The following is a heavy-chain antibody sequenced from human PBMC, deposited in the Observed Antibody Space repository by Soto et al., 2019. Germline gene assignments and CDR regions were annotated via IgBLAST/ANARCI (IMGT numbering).Heavy chain of an antibody. Sequence: QVQLVESGGGVVQPGRSLGLSCEVSGFTFSPYTMHWVRQGPGKGLEWVAVISYDGSNKYYAASVKGRFTISRDNSKNTLYLQMNSLRTEDTSVYYCARGGGFCGGDCYKGGVDYWGQGTLVTVSS. D-gene: IGHD2-21*02. J-gene: IGHJ4*02. CDR2: ISYDGSNK. V-gene: IGHV3-30-3*01. CDR3: ARGGGFCGGDCYKGGVDY. CDR1: GFTFSPYT.